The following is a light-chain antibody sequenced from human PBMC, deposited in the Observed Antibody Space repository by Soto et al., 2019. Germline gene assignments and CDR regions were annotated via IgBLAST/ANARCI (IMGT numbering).Light chain of an antibody. V-gene: IGKV3-20*01. CDR2: GAS. Sequence: EIGLTQSPGTLSLSPGERATFSCRASQSVSSSYIAWYQQKRGQAPRRLIYGASIRATGIPDRFSGSGSGTDFTLTISRLEPEDFALYYCQQYHTSPLTFGQGTKV. CDR1: QSVSSSY. CDR3: QQYHTSPLT. J-gene: IGKJ1*01.